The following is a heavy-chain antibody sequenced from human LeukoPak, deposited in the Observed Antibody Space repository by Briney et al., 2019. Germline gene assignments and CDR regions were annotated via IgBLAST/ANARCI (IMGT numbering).Heavy chain of an antibody. CDR3: ARAGDYYFHY. D-gene: IGHD4-17*01. CDR1: GFTFSTYW. J-gene: IGHJ4*02. Sequence: GGSLRLSCAASGFTFSTYWMHWVRQAPGKGLVWVSSINSDGSSTSYADSVRGRFTISRDNAKNTLYLQMDSLRAEDTGFYYCARAGDYYFHYWGQGTLVTVSS. V-gene: IGHV3-74*01. CDR2: INSDGSST.